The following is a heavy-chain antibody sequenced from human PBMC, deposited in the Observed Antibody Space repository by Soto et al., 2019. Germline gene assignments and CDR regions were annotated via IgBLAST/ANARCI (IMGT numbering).Heavy chain of an antibody. CDR2: IRAYNGNT. Sequence: QVQLVQSGAEVKKPGASVKVSCKASGYTFTSYGISWVRQAPGQGLEWMGWIRAYNGNTNYARKLQGRVIMTTDTSTRTVYMELRRLRSEDKAMYYCERNISPMDVWCQGTTVTVSS. V-gene: IGHV1-18*01. CDR1: GYTFTSYG. J-gene: IGHJ6*02. CDR3: ERNISPMDV.